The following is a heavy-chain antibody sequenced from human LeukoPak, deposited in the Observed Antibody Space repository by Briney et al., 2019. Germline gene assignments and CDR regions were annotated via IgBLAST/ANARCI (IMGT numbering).Heavy chain of an antibody. CDR3: ARDRITMVRGVKGWFDP. J-gene: IGHJ5*02. CDR2: IYTSGGT. V-gene: IGHV4-4*07. CDR1: GGSISSYY. Sequence: SETLSLTCTVSGGSISSYYWSWIRQPAGKGLEWIGRIYTSGGTNYNPSLKSRVTMSVDTSKNQFSLKLSSVTAADTAVYYCARDRITMVRGVKGWFDPWGQGTLVTVSS. D-gene: IGHD3-10*01.